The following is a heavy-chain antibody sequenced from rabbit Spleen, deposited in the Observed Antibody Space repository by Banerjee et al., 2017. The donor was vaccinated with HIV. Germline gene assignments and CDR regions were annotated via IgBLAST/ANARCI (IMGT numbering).Heavy chain of an antibody. CDR1: GFDFSSYG. V-gene: IGHV1S47*01. CDR3: VRESGYAGYPYANL. D-gene: IGHD6-1*01. Sequence: QEQVIESGGGLVQPGGSLKLSCKASGFDFSSYGVSWVRQAPGKGLEWIGSIDPVFGITYYANWVTGRFSISSHNAQNTLFLQLNSLTAADTATYFCVRESGYAGYPYANLWGPGTLVTVS. J-gene: IGHJ4*01. CDR2: IDPVFGIT.